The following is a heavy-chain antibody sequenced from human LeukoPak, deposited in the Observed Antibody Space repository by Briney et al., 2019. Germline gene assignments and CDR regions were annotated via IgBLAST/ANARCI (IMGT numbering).Heavy chain of an antibody. D-gene: IGHD5-18*01. V-gene: IGHV3-21*01. CDR2: ISSSSSYI. J-gene: IGHJ4*02. CDR1: GFTFSSYS. Sequence: GGSLRLSCAASGFTFSSYSMNWVRQAPGKGLEWVSSISSSSSYIYYADSVKGRFTISRDNAKNSLYLQMNSLRAEDTAVYCCARGGRGYSYGHDYWGQGTLVTVSS. CDR3: ARGGRGYSYGHDY.